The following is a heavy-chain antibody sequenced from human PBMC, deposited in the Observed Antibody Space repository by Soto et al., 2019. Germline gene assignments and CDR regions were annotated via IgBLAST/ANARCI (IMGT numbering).Heavy chain of an antibody. Sequence: SETLSLTCTVSGDSIISSDFYWVWVRQPPGKGREWIGSIFYLGSSYYNPSLKIRFTMSVYTSKNHFSLRLRSVTAADTALYFCARHSLALRKNNWFDPWGQGIMVTVS. CDR1: GDSIISSDFY. CDR2: IFYLGSS. CDR3: ARHSLALRKNNWFDP. D-gene: IGHD3-3*02. V-gene: IGHV4-39*01. J-gene: IGHJ5*02.